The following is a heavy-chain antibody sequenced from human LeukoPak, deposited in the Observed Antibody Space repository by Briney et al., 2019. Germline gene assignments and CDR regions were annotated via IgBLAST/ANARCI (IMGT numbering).Heavy chain of an antibody. V-gene: IGHV3-53*01. CDR2: IYSDTST. D-gene: IGHD6-25*01. J-gene: IGHJ6*03. CDR1: GLTVSSNY. CDR3: AKNPAAGDYYYMDV. Sequence: GGSLRLSCAASGLTVSSNYLSWVRQAPGKGLEWVSIIYSDTSTYYADSVKGRFTISRDNSKNTLYLQMNSLRAEDTAVYYCAKNPAAGDYYYMDVWGKGTTVTVSS.